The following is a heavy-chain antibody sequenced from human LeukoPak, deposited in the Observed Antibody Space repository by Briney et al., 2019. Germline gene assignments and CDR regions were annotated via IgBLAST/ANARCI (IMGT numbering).Heavy chain of an antibody. CDR1: GGSFSGYY. CDR2: INHSGST. CDR3: ARVLRHIVVVTAIPYWFDP. Sequence: SETLSLTCAVYGGSFSGYYWSWIRQPPGKGLEWIGEINHSGSTNYNPSLKSRVTISVDTSKNLFSLKLSSVTAADTAVYYCARVLRHIVVVTAIPYWFDPWGQGTLVTVSS. D-gene: IGHD2-21*02. J-gene: IGHJ5*02. V-gene: IGHV4-34*01.